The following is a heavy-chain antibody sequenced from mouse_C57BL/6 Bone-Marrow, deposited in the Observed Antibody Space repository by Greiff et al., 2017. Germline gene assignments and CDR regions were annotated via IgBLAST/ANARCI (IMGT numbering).Heavy chain of an antibody. CDR1: GYSFTDYN. V-gene: IGHV1-39*01. J-gene: IGHJ4*01. CDR3: ARCGPMDY. CDR2: INPNYGTT. Sequence: VHVKQSGPELVKPGASVKISCKASGYSFTDYNMNWVKQSTGKSLEWIGVINPNYGTTSYNQKFKGKAILTVDHSTSTAYMQLNSLTSEDSAYYYCARCGPMDYWGQGTSVTVSS.